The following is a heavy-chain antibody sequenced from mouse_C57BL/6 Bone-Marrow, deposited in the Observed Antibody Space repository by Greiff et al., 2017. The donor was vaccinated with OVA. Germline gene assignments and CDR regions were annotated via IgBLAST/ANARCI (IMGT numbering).Heavy chain of an antibody. D-gene: IGHD1-1*02. V-gene: IGHV1-76*01. CDR2: IYPGSGNT. CDR1: GYTFTDHY. J-gene: IGHJ2*01. Sequence: QVQLQQSGAEVVRPGASVKLSCKASGYTFTDHYINWVKQRPGQGLEWIARIYPGSGNTYYNEKFKGKATLTAEKSSNTAYMQLSSLTSEDSAVYFYASDGGYFFEYWGQGTTLTVSS. CDR3: ASDGGYFFEY.